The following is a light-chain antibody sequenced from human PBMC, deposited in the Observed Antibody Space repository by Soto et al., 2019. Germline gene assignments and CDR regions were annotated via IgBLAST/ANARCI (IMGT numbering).Light chain of an antibody. CDR2: WGS. CDR1: QSLFFHSNTKNS. Sequence: DIVLTQSPASLDVSLGERVTINCKSSQSLFFHSNTKNSLAWYQQKPGQPPKLIIYWGSSRESGVPARFRGAGSATDFTLTISSLQAEDVAVYYCQQGYRSPFTFGQGTKVGIK. V-gene: IGKV4-1*01. J-gene: IGKJ2*01. CDR3: QQGYRSPFT.